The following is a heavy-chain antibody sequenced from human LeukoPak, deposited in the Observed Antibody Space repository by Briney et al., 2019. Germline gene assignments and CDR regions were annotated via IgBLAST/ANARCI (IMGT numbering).Heavy chain of an antibody. CDR3: ARNSSGNYFDY. J-gene: IGHJ4*02. CDR1: GNSISNTYY. CDR2: IYNSGST. Sequence: SETLSLTCAVYGNSISNTYYWGWIRQPPGKELEWIGSIYNSGSTQYNPSLKSRVTITVDTSKNQFSQKLSSVAAADTALYYCARNSSGNYFDYWGQGTLVTVSS. V-gene: IGHV4-38-2*01. D-gene: IGHD1-26*01.